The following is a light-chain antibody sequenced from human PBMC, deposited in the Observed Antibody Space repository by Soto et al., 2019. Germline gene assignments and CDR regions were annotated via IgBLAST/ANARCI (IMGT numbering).Light chain of an antibody. CDR2: GNS. J-gene: IGLJ2*01. Sequence: QSVLTQPPSVSGAPGQRVTISCTGSSSNIGAGYDVHWYQQLPGTAPKLLIYGNSNRPSGVPDRFSGSKSGTSASLAITGLQAEDETDYYCQSYDSSLSGVVFGGGTTPPS. CDR3: QSYDSSLSGVV. V-gene: IGLV1-40*01. CDR1: SSNIGAGYD.